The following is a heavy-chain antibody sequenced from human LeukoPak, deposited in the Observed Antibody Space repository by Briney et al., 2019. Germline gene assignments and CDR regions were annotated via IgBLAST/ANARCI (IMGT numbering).Heavy chain of an antibody. CDR2: INPSGGRT. CDR1: GYTLTSNY. V-gene: IGHV1-46*03. J-gene: IGHJ6*03. CDR3: AKGRSDFFAYYYYLDV. D-gene: IGHD2-21*02. Sequence: ASVKVSCKASGYTLTSNYIHWVRQAPGQGLEWVGIINPSGGRTTNAQKFQGRVTMTRDTSTSTVYMELTSLRSEDTAVYYCAKGRSDFFAYYYYLDVWGKGTTVTVSS.